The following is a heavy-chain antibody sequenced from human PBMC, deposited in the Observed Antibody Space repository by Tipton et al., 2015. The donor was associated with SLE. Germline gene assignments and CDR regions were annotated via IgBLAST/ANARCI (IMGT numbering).Heavy chain of an antibody. J-gene: IGHJ4*02. D-gene: IGHD6-13*01. CDR1: GLTFSSYS. Sequence: GSLRLSCADSGLTFSSYSMNWVRQATGKGLEWVSSISSSSTFIYYADSVKGRFTISRDNAKNSLYLQMNSLRAEDTAIYYCARAKAAAGTGGYYWGQGTLVTVSS. V-gene: IGHV3-21*01. CDR3: ARAKAAAGTGGYY. CDR2: ISSSSTFI.